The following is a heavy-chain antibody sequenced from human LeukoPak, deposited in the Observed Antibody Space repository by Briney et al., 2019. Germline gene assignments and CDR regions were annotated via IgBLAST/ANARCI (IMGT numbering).Heavy chain of an antibody. CDR3: ARDPYYGSGSDYYYYGMDV. CDR2: IYYSGST. Sequence: SETLSLTCTVSGGSISSHYWSWIRQPPGKGLEWIGYIYYSGSTNYNPSLKSRVTISVDTSKNQFSLKLSSVTAADTAVYYCARDPYYGSGSDYYYYGMDVWGQGTTVTVSS. V-gene: IGHV4-59*11. J-gene: IGHJ6*02. CDR1: GGSISSHY. D-gene: IGHD3-10*01.